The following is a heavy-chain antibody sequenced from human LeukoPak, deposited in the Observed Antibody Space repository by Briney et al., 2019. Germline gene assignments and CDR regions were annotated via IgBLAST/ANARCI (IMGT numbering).Heavy chain of an antibody. Sequence: GGSLRLSCAASGFTFDDYAMHWVRQAPGKGLEWVSGISWNSGSIGYADSVKGRFTISRDNAKNSLYLQMNSLRAEGTALYYCAKDNSGSYILDYWGQGTLVTVSS. V-gene: IGHV3-9*01. J-gene: IGHJ4*02. D-gene: IGHD1-26*01. CDR1: GFTFDDYA. CDR3: AKDNSGSYILDY. CDR2: ISWNSGSI.